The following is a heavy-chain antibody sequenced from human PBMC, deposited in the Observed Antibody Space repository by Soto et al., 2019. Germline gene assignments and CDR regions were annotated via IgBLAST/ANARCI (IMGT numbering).Heavy chain of an antibody. Sequence: EVQLLESGGGLGQPGGSLRLSCAASGFTFSSYAMSWVRQAPGKGLEWVSTISGSGGNTYSADSVKGRFTISRDNSKNTLYVQVNSLRAEDTAVYYCAKGRSWNGWDAFVIWGQGTMVTVSS. CDR1: GFTFSSYA. V-gene: IGHV3-23*01. J-gene: IGHJ3*02. D-gene: IGHD1-1*01. CDR3: AKGRSWNGWDAFVI. CDR2: ISGSGGNT.